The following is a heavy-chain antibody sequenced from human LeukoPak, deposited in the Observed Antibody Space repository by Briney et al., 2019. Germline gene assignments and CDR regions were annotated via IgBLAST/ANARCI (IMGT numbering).Heavy chain of an antibody. CDR2: LDTCGTT. Sequence: GGSLRLSCAASGFTVSRNCMTWVRQAPAKGLEWGSVLDTCGTTNYAHSVKGRFTISRDDSKNTLYLQMKSLRAADTAVYYCAREKWPVTQGGWEIDTWGQGTLVTVSS. V-gene: IGHV3-66*01. J-gene: IGHJ5*02. CDR3: AREKWPVTQGGWEIDT. CDR1: GFTVSRNC. D-gene: IGHD1-26*01.